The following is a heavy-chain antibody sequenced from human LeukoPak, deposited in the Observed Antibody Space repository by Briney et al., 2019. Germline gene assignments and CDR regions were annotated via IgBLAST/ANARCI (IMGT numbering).Heavy chain of an antibody. CDR3: ARGGGYYYDSSGYAPNDI. J-gene: IGHJ3*02. D-gene: IGHD3-22*01. CDR2: IIPIFGIA. Sequence: SVKVSCKASGGTFSSYAISWVRQAPGQGLEWMGRIIPIFGIANYAQKFQGRVTITADKSTSTAYMELSSLRSEDTAVYYCARGGGYYYDSSGYAPNDIWGQGTMVTVSP. CDR1: GGTFSSYA. V-gene: IGHV1-69*04.